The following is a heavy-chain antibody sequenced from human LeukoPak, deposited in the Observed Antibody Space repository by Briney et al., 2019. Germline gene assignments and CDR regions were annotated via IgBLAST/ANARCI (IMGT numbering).Heavy chain of an antibody. D-gene: IGHD3-16*01. J-gene: IGHJ4*02. CDR3: ARDQYDYVWDSHRPYFDY. V-gene: IGHV1-18*01. CDR2: ISVYNGNT. Sequence: ASVKVSCMASGYTFSSYGISWVRQAPGQGLEWMAWISVYNGNTKYAQRFQGRVTMTTDTSKSTAYMELRSLKSDDTAVYYCARDQYDYVWDSHRPYFDYWGQGTLVTVSS. CDR1: GYTFSSYG.